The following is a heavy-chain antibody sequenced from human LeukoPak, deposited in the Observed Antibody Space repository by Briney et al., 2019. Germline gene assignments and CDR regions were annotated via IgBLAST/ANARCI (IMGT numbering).Heavy chain of an antibody. D-gene: IGHD4-17*01. J-gene: IGHJ4*02. Sequence: GGSLRLSCAASGFTFSSYSMNWVRQAPGKGLESVSYISSRRSNIYYADSVKGRFTISRDNAKNSLYLQMNRLRDEDTAVYYCARDPPTVTTPYFDYWGQGTLVTVSS. V-gene: IGHV3-48*02. CDR1: GFTFSSYS. CDR2: ISSRRSNI. CDR3: ARDPPTVTTPYFDY.